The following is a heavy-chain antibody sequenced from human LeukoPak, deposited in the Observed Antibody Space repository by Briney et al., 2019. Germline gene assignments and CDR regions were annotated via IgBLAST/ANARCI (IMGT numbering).Heavy chain of an antibody. CDR2: IRYDGSNK. V-gene: IGHV3-30*02. CDR3: AKDRTSTSYFDY. J-gene: IGHJ4*02. D-gene: IGHD5/OR15-5a*01. Sequence: PGGSLRLSCAASGSTFSSYGMHWVRQAPGKGLEWVAFIRYDGSNKYYADSVKGRFTISRDNSKNTLYLQMNSLRAEDTAVYYCAKDRTSTSYFDYWGQGTLVTVSS. CDR1: GSTFSSYG.